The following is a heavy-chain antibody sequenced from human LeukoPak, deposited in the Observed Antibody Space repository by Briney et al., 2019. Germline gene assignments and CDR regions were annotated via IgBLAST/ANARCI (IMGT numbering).Heavy chain of an antibody. CDR2: ISYDGSNK. V-gene: IGHV3-30-3*01. CDR1: GFTFSSYA. Sequence: GGSLRLSCAASGFTFSSYAMHWVRQAPGKGLEWVAVISYDGSNKYYADSVTGRFTISRDNTKNSLYLQMNSLRAEDTAVYFCGPGPYYYYGMDVWGQGTTVTVSS. D-gene: IGHD1-1*01. CDR3: GPGPYYYYGMDV. J-gene: IGHJ6*02.